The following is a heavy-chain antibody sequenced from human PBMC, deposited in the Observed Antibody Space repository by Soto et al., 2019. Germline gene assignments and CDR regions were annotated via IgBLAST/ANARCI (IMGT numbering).Heavy chain of an antibody. J-gene: IGHJ6*02. CDR1: GGTFSSYA. Sequence: QVQLVQSGAEVKKPGSSVKVSCKASGGTFSSYAISWVRQAPGQGLEWMGGIIPIFGTANYAQKFQGRVTITADESTSTGYMELSSLRSEDTAVYYCASWSGYCGGDCYDAYYYYGMDVWGQGTTVTVSS. CDR3: ASWSGYCGGDCYDAYYYYGMDV. CDR2: IIPIFGTA. D-gene: IGHD2-21*02. V-gene: IGHV1-69*01.